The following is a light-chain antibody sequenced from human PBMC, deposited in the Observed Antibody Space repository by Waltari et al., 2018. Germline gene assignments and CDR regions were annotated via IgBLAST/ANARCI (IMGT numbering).Light chain of an antibody. Sequence: DIQMTQSPSSLSASVGDRVTITCRANQDINNYLAWYQQRPGRVPKLLIYAASTLQSGVPSRFSGSGSGTYFTLTISSLQPEDVATYYCQKYNGAPWPFGQVTKVEIK. V-gene: IGKV1-27*01. CDR2: AAS. J-gene: IGKJ1*01. CDR1: QDINNY. CDR3: QKYNGAPWP.